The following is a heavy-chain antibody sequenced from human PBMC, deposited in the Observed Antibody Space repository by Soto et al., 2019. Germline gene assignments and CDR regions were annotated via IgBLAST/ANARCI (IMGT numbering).Heavy chain of an antibody. D-gene: IGHD2-2*01. CDR2: IYHTGNT. Sequence: SETQSLTCYVSGGSISSTNWWTWVRQPPGKGLEWIGEIYHTGNTNYNPSVRSRVTISVDKSNNEFSLNLRAVTAADTAVYYCARLHGYCISSSCHGHYAMDVWGQGTTVTVSS. V-gene: IGHV4-4*02. CDR1: GGSISSTNW. J-gene: IGHJ6*02. CDR3: ARLHGYCISSSCHGHYAMDV.